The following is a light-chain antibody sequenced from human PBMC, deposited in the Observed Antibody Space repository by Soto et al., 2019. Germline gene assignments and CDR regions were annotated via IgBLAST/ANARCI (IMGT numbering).Light chain of an antibody. V-gene: IGKV3-20*01. CDR1: QSVSSSY. CDR3: QQYGSSPPYT. J-gene: IGKJ2*01. Sequence: EIVLTQSPGTLSLSPGGRATLSCRACQSVSSSYLAWYQQKPGQAPRLLIYGASSRATGIPDRFSGSGSGTDFTLTISRLEPEDFAVYYCQQYGSSPPYTFGQGTKLEIK. CDR2: GAS.